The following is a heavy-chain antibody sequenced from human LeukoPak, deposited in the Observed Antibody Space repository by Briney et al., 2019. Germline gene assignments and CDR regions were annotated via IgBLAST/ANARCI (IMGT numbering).Heavy chain of an antibody. D-gene: IGHD3-10*01. Sequence: PGGSLRLSCAASGFTFSSYGMHWVRQAPGKGLEWVAIISYDGSKKYYGDSAKGRFTISRDNSKNTLYLQMNSLRAEDTAVYYCAKAYYGSGSPLDWFDPWGQGTLVTVSS. CDR3: AKAYYGSGSPLDWFDP. J-gene: IGHJ5*02. CDR2: ISYDGSKK. CDR1: GFTFSSYG. V-gene: IGHV3-30*18.